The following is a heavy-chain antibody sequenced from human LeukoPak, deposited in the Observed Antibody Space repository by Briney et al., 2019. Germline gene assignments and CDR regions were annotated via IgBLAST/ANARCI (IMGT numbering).Heavy chain of an antibody. CDR1: GLTLSNVW. CDR2: IRSQTAGGTT. CDR3: AHGSAQYYEY. Sequence: GSLSLSCAVSGLTLSNVWMNWVRQAPGKGLEWVGRIRSQTAGGTTDFAAPVKGRFSISRDDSKNSLYLQMNSLTSEDTAVYYCAHGSAQYYEYWGQGTLVTVSS. J-gene: IGHJ1*01. V-gene: IGHV3-15*07. D-gene: IGHD2-15*01.